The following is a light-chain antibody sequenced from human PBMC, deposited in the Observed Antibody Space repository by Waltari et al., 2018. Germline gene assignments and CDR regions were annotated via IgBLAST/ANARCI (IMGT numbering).Light chain of an antibody. CDR2: GAS. J-gene: IGKJ4*01. CDR3: HQYHSSPLT. CDR1: QSLLSKNDNF. Sequence: DIVMTQSPDSLAVSLGERATITCKSSQSLLSKNDNFMAWYQKKPGQPPNLLIFGASTRQSVVPDRFSGSGSGADFTLTISSLQAEDLAVYYCHQYHSSPLTFGGGTKVEIK. V-gene: IGKV4-1*01.